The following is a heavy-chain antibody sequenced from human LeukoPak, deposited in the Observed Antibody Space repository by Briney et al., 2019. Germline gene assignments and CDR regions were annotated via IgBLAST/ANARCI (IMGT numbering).Heavy chain of an antibody. D-gene: IGHD6-13*01. J-gene: IGHJ5*02. CDR2: IYYSGST. Sequence: MPSQTLSLTCTVSGGSISSGGYYWSWIRQHPGKGLEWIGYIYYSGSTYYNPSLKSRVTISVDTSKNQFSLKLSSVTAADTAVYYCAREGGSHLNWFDPWGQGTLVTVSS. CDR3: AREGGSHLNWFDP. V-gene: IGHV4-31*03. CDR1: GGSISSGGYY.